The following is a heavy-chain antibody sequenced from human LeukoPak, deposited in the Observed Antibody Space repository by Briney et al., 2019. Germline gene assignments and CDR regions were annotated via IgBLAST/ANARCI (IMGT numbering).Heavy chain of an antibody. CDR2: INHSGST. D-gene: IGHD2-15*01. J-gene: IGHJ4*02. CDR1: GGSFSGYY. V-gene: IGHV4-34*01. CDR3: ARDVSFCIGINCYSRYFDY. Sequence: SETPSLTCAVYGGSFSGYYWSWIRQPPGKGLEWIGEINHSGSTNYNPSLKSRVTISVDTSKNQFSLKLSSVTAADTAVYYCARDVSFCIGINCYSRYFDYWGQGILVTVSS.